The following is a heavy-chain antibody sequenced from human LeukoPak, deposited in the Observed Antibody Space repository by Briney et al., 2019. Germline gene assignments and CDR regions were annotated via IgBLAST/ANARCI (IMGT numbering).Heavy chain of an antibody. D-gene: IGHD6-13*01. Sequence: GGSLRLPCEASGFSVGNNYMTWVRQAPGKGLEWVANIKQDGSEKYYVDSVKGRFTISRDNAKNSLFLQMNSLRAEDTALCYCARAAAAGCDIWGQGTKVTVSS. CDR2: IKQDGSEK. CDR3: ARAAAAGCDI. CDR1: GFSVGNNY. V-gene: IGHV3-7*05. J-gene: IGHJ3*02.